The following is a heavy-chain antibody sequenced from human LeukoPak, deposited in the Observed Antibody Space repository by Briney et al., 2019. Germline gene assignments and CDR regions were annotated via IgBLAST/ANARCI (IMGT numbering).Heavy chain of an antibody. CDR2: ISGSGGST. Sequence: GGSLRLSCAASGFTFSSYAMSWVRQAPGKGLEWASAISGSGGSTYYADSVKGRFTISRDNSKNTLYLLMNSLRAEDTAVYYCAKGGSWFLEWLYYDYWGQGTLVTVSS. D-gene: IGHD3-3*01. V-gene: IGHV3-23*01. CDR1: GFTFSSYA. CDR3: AKGGSWFLEWLYYDY. J-gene: IGHJ4*02.